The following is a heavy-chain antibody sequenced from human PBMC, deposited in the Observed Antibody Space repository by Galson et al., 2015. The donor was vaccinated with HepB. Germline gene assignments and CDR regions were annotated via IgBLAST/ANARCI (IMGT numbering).Heavy chain of an antibody. CDR1: GFTFSSYS. J-gene: IGHJ3*02. CDR3: ANLPSARLYAFDI. D-gene: IGHD6-6*01. CDR2: ISSSTSYI. Sequence: SLRLSCAASGFTFSSYSMNWVRQAPGKGLEWVSSISSSTSYIYYADSVKGRFTISRDNAKNSLYLQMNSLRADDTAVYYCANLPSARLYAFDIWGQGTMVTVSS. V-gene: IGHV3-21*06.